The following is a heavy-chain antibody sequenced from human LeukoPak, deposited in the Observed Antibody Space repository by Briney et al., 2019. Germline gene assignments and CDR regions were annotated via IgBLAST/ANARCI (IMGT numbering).Heavy chain of an antibody. CDR3: ASNTNYYEGSGHYVFDY. Sequence: SVKVSCKPSGGTFSTYAISWVRQAPGQGLEWMGGIIPILGTAKYAKKFQGRVTITADEFTSTAHMEVSSLRSEDTAVYYCASNTNYYEGSGHYVFDYWGQGTLVTISS. D-gene: IGHD3-22*01. J-gene: IGHJ4*02. V-gene: IGHV1-69*01. CDR1: GGTFSTYA. CDR2: IIPILGTA.